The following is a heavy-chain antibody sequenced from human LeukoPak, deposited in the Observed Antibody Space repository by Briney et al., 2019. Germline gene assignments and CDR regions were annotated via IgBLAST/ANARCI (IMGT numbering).Heavy chain of an antibody. Sequence: PGGSLRLSCAASGFTFSNAWMSWVRQAPGKGLEWVGRIKSKTDGGTTDYAAPVKGRFTISRDDSKNTLYLQMNSLKTEDTAVYYCTTYDSSGYYLLAFDIWGQGTMATVSS. J-gene: IGHJ3*02. V-gene: IGHV3-15*01. CDR1: GFTFSNAW. CDR3: TTYDSSGYYLLAFDI. D-gene: IGHD3-22*01. CDR2: IKSKTDGGTT.